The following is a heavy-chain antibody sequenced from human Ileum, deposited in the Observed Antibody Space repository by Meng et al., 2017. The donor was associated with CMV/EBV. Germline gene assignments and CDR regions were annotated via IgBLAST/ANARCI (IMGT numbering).Heavy chain of an antibody. CDR3: ARGSVLGYSGYGSFDD. D-gene: IGHD5-12*01. V-gene: IGHV6-1*01. J-gene: IGHJ4*01. CDR1: GDSVSSNSAA. Sequence: SETLSLTFAISGDSVSSNSAAWNWNRQSPARGLERLGRTYYRSKWYHDYAVSVKSRITINPDTSKIQFSLQRNSVTPEDTSVYYCARGSVLGYSGYGSFDDWGQGTMVTVSS. CDR2: TYYRSKWYH.